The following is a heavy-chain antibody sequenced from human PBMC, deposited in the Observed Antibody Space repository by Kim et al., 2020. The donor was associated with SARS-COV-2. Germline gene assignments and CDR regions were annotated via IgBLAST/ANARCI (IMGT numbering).Heavy chain of an antibody. Sequence: CYNPSRKSGVTISEGTSKNQFSLRLCSVTAADAAVYYCAREGESYGMDVWGQGTTVTVSS. J-gene: IGHJ6*02. D-gene: IGHD3-10*01. CDR3: AREGESYGMDV. V-gene: IGHV4-31*02.